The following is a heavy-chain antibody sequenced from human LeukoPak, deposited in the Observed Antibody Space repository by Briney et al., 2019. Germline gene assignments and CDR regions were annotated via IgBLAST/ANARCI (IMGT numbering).Heavy chain of an antibody. V-gene: IGHV1-2*02. CDR1: GYTFTGYY. CDR2: INPSSGGT. CDR3: ARAFDYYYYYMDV. J-gene: IGHJ6*03. D-gene: IGHD3-3*01. Sequence: ASVKVSCKASGYTFTGYYMHWVRQAPGQGLEWMGWINPSSGGTNYAQKFQGRVTMTRDTSISTAYMELSRLRSDDTAVYYCARAFDYYYYYMDVWGKGTTVTVSS.